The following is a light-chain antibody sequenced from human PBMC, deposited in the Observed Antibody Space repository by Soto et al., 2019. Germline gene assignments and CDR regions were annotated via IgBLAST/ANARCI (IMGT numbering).Light chain of an antibody. CDR3: TSYISSFTYV. CDR2: DVS. Sequence: QSALTQPASVSGSPGQSITISCTGTSSDVGGYNFVSWYQHHPGKAPKLIIYDVSNRPSGVSNRFSGSKSGNTASLTISGLQAEDEADYYCTSYISSFTYVFGTGTKVTVL. J-gene: IGLJ1*01. V-gene: IGLV2-14*03. CDR1: SSDVGGYNF.